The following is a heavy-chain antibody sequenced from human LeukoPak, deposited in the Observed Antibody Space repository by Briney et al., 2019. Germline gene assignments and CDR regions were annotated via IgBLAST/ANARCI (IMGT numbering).Heavy chain of an antibody. CDR1: GFTVSSKY. V-gene: IGHV3-66*01. D-gene: IGHD4-23*01. J-gene: IGHJ4*02. CDR3: ARGGYSGTSVGHYFDY. Sequence: SGGSLRLSCATSGFTVSSKYMSWVRQAPGKGLEWVSVVFGGGSTYYADSVKGRFTMSRDNSKNTLYLQMNSLRVDDTAVYYCARGGYSGTSVGHYFDYWGRGTLVTVSS. CDR2: VFGGGST.